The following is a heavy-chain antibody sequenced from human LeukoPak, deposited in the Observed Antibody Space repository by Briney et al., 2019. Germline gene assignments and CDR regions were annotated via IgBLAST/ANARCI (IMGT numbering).Heavy chain of an antibody. V-gene: IGHV3-74*01. Sequence: GGSLRLSCAASGFTFSSYWMHWVRQGPGKGLVWVSRINSDGNSTSYADSVKGRFTISRDNAKNTLYLQMNSLRAEDTAVYYCARVPSNYYYYYMDVWGKGTTVTISS. J-gene: IGHJ6*03. CDR1: GFTFSSYW. CDR3: ARVPSNYYYYYMDV. CDR2: INSDGNST.